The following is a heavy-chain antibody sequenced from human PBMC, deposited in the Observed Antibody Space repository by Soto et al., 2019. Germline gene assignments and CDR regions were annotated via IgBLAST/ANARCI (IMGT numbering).Heavy chain of an antibody. CDR3: AKDRGRYDAFDI. D-gene: IGHD1-26*01. CDR1: GFTFSSYG. CDR2: ISYDGSNK. J-gene: IGHJ3*02. Sequence: QVQLVESGGGVVQPGRSLRLSCAASGFTFSSYGMHWVRQAPGKGLEWVAVISYDGSNKYYAYSVKGRFTISRDNSKNTLYLQMNSLRAEDTTVYYCAKDRGRYDAFDIWGQGTMVTVSS. V-gene: IGHV3-30*18.